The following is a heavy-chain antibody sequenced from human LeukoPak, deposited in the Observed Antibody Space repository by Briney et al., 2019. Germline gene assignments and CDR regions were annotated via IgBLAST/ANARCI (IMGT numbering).Heavy chain of an antibody. Sequence: ASVKVSCKVSGYTLTELSMHWVRQAPGQGLEWMGWINPNFGNTNYAQKFQGRVTVTRDTSISTAYMELSRLRSDDTAVYYCARAHGLGAAGYYFDYWGQGTLVTVSS. CDR3: ARAHGLGAAGYYFDY. CDR1: GYTLTELS. V-gene: IGHV1-2*02. CDR2: INPNFGNT. D-gene: IGHD6-13*01. J-gene: IGHJ4*02.